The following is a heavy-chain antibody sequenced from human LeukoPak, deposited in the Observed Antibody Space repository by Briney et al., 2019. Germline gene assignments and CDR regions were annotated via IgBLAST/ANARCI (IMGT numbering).Heavy chain of an antibody. V-gene: IGHV4-59*08. CDR1: GGSISNSF. J-gene: IGHJ5*02. D-gene: IGHD3-16*01. Sequence: SETLSLTCTVSGGSISNSFWNWIRQPPGKGLEWIGHIYYTGSPRYNPSLTSRVTISVDTSSNQFSLTLHSVTAADTAVYYCARRLRAESDASPDNWIGPWGQGALVTVSS. CDR3: ARRLRAESDASPDNWIGP. CDR2: IYYTGSP.